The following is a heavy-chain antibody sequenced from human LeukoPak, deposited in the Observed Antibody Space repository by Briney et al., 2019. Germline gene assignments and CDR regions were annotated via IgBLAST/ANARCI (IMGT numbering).Heavy chain of an antibody. V-gene: IGHV1-69*13. CDR2: IIPIFGTA. J-gene: IGHJ3*02. Sequence: GASVKVSCKASGYTFTGYYMHWVRQAPGQGLEWMGGIIPIFGTANYAQKFQGRVTITADESTSTAYMELSSLRSEDTAVYYCASKRGWLVMHAFDIWGQGTMVTVSS. D-gene: IGHD6-19*01. CDR3: ASKRGWLVMHAFDI. CDR1: GYTFTGYY.